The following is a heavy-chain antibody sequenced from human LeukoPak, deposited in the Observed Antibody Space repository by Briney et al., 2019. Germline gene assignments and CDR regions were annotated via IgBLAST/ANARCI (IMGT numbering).Heavy chain of an antibody. J-gene: IGHJ4*02. CDR2: ISSSASTI. CDR1: GFTFSDYY. Sequence: GGSLRLSCAASGFTFSDYYMSWIRQAPGKGLEWVSYISSSASTIYYADSVKGRFTISRDNAKNSLYPQMNSLRAEDTAVYYCARDRTPYSNFDYWGQGTLVTVSS. D-gene: IGHD4-11*01. CDR3: ARDRTPYSNFDY. V-gene: IGHV3-11*01.